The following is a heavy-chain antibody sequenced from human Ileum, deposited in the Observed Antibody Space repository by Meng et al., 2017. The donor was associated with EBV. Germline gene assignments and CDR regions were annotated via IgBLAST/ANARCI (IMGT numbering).Heavy chain of an antibody. CDR3: ARGSDYVWGI. CDR1: GASINNSYAISIPYL. J-gene: IGHJ4*02. CDR2: IHHRGST. D-gene: IGHD3-16*01. Sequence: QVQLQESGPGLGKPSGKLSLTGAVSGASINNSYAISIPYLWAWGRQPPGKVLEWIGEIHHRGSTNDNPSLKSRASISVDKFRNQVSLTLTSVTAADTAVYYCARGSDYVWGIWGQGTLVTVSS. V-gene: IGHV4-4*02.